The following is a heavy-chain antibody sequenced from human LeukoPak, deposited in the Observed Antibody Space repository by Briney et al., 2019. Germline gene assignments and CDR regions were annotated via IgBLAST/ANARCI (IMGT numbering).Heavy chain of an antibody. J-gene: IGHJ2*01. D-gene: IGHD3-9*01. CDR1: GGSISSYY. V-gene: IGHV4-59*12. CDR3: ARGGYDILTGYGYWYFDL. Sequence: SETLSLTCTVSGGSISSYYWSWIRQPPGKGLEWIGYIYYSGSTNYNPSLKSRVTISVDTSKNQFSLKLSSVTAADTAVYYCARGGYDILTGYGYWYFDLWGRGTLVTVSS. CDR2: IYYSGST.